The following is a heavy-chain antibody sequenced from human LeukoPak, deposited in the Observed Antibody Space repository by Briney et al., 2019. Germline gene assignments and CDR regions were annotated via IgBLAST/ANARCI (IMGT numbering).Heavy chain of an antibody. D-gene: IGHD6-19*01. Sequence: GGSLRLSCAASGFTFSSYAMSWVRQAPGKGLEWVSAISGSGGSTYYADSVKGRFTISRDNSKNTLYLQMNSLRAEDTAVYYCAKGTGRYSSDWHEGPNNYYYYMDVWGKGTTVTVSS. CDR2: ISGSGGST. J-gene: IGHJ6*03. CDR1: GFTFSSYA. CDR3: AKGTGRYSSDWHEGPNNYYYYMDV. V-gene: IGHV3-23*01.